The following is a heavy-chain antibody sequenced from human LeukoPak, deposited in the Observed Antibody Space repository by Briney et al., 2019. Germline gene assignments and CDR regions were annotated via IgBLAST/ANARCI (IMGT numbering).Heavy chain of an antibody. D-gene: IGHD4/OR15-4a*01. CDR1: GGSISSYY. Sequence: PSETLSLTCTVSGGSISSYYWSWIRQPPGKGLEWIGYIYYSGSTNYNPSLKGRVTISIDTSKNQISLKLSSVTAADTAVYYCARDSCSYGAYCYGMDVWGQGTTVTVSS. J-gene: IGHJ6*02. V-gene: IGHV4-59*01. CDR3: ARDSCSYGAYCYGMDV. CDR2: IYYSGST.